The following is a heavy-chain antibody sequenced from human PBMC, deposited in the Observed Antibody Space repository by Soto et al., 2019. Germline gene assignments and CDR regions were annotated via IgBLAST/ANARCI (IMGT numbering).Heavy chain of an antibody. CDR1: GFTFSSYG. Sequence: TGGSLRLSCAASGFTFSSYGMHWFRQAPGKWLEWVAVIWYDGSNKYYADSVKGRFTISRDNSKNTLYLQMNSLRAEDTAVYYCARDREDQLLFYYYYYGMDVWGQGXTVTVSS. CDR2: IWYDGSNK. J-gene: IGHJ6*02. D-gene: IGHD2-2*01. CDR3: ARDREDQLLFYYYYYGMDV. V-gene: IGHV3-33*01.